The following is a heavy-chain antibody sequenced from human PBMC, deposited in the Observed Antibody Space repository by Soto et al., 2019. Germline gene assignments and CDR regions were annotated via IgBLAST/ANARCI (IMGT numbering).Heavy chain of an antibody. V-gene: IGHV4-31*03. CDR3: AGIRIRFHNEELAFDI. CDR1: GGSISSGGYY. Sequence: SETLSLTCTVSGGSISSGGYYWSWIRQHPGKGLEWIGYIYYSGSTYYNPSLKSRVTISVDTSKNQFSLKLSSVTAADTAVYYCAGIRIRFHNEELAFDIWGQGTMVTVSS. J-gene: IGHJ3*02. D-gene: IGHD3-3*01. CDR2: IYYSGST.